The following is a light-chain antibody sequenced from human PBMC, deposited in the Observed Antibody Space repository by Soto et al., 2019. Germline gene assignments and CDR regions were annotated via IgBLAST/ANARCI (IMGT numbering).Light chain of an antibody. V-gene: IGKV1-39*01. CDR2: AAS. CDR3: QQRYIAPRP. CDR1: QSISTY. J-gene: IGKJ1*01. Sequence: DIQMTQSPSSLSASVGDRVTITCRASQSISTYLNWYQQKPGKAPNLLIYAASNLQSGVPSRFSGSGSGTDFTLTISSLQPEDFATYYCQQRYIAPRPFGQLNTVDIK.